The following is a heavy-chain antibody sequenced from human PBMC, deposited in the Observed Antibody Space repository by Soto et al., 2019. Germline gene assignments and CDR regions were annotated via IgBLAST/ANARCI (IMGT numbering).Heavy chain of an antibody. J-gene: IGHJ4*02. CDR3: ARDGMTIYRSGFDY. V-gene: IGHV3-21*01. Sequence: EVQLVESGGGLVKPGGSLRLSCAASGFTFSSYSMNWVRQAPGKGLEWVSSISSSSSYIYYADSVKGRFTISRDNAKNSLYLQMNSLRAEDTAVYYCARDGMTIYRSGFDYWGQGTLVTVSS. D-gene: IGHD3-3*01. CDR1: GFTFSSYS. CDR2: ISSSSSYI.